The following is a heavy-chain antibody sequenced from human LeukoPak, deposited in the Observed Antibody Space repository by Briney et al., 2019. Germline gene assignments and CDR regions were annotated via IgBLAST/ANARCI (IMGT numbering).Heavy chain of an antibody. J-gene: IGHJ4*02. CDR2: IYPSGST. D-gene: IGHD1-26*01. Sequence: SETLSLTCTVSGGSISSYYRTWIRQPAGKGLEWIGRIYPSGSTNYNPSLKSRVTMSVDTSKNQISLKLSSVTAADTAVYYCARENSGSYREFDYWGQGTLVTVSS. CDR1: GGSISSYY. CDR3: ARENSGSYREFDY. V-gene: IGHV4-4*07.